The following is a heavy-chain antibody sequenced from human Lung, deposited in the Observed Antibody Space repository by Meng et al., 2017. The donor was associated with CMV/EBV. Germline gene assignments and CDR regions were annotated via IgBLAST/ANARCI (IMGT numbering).Heavy chain of an antibody. CDR1: GGPFSNYA. V-gene: IGHV1-69*10. CDR2: IIPMLEIT. Sequence: SXXVSXKASGGPFSNYAVSWVRQAPGQGLEWMGGIIPMLEITNYAQKFQGRVTITAVKSTGTAFMELSSLRSDDTAVYYCARGGFWLGHYSWFAPWG. D-gene: IGHD3-3*01. CDR3: ARGGFWLGHYSWFAP. J-gene: IGHJ5*02.